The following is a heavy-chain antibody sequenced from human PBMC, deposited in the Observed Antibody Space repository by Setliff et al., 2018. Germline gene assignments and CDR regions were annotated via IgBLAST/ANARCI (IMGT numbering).Heavy chain of an antibody. J-gene: IGHJ6*03. CDR3: ARMSGFQYMDV. CDR1: GGSISSGGYY. CDR2: IYYSGSTS. D-gene: IGHD3-3*01. V-gene: IGHV4-31*03. Sequence: PSETLSLTCTVSGGSISSGGYYWSWIRQHPGKGLEWIGYIYYSGSTSYYNPSLKSRVTISVDTSKNQFSLKLTSVTAADTAVYYCARMSGFQYMDVWGKGTTVTVSS.